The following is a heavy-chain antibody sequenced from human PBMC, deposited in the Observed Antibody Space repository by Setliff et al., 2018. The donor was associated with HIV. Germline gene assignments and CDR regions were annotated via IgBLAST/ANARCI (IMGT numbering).Heavy chain of an antibody. CDR2: ISSSSSYL. J-gene: IGHJ3*02. V-gene: IGHV3-21*01. D-gene: IGHD3-3*01. Sequence: PGGSLRLSCAASGFTFSNAWMSWVRQAPGKGLEWVSSISSSSSYLYYADSVKGRFTISRDNAKNSLYLQMNSLRAEDTAVYYCARGFVLRFLEWSMPDAFDIWGQGTMVTVSS. CDR1: GFTFSNAW. CDR3: ARGFVLRFLEWSMPDAFDI.